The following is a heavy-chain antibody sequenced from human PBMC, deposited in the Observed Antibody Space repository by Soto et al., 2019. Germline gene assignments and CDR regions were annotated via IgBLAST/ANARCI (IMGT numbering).Heavy chain of an antibody. J-gene: IGHJ5*02. CDR3: ARDLKEYCSDGKCNWFDP. D-gene: IGHD2-15*01. CDR1: GASITTYY. V-gene: IGHV4-59*01. CDR2: ISYSGST. Sequence: TAETLSLTCTVSGASITTYYWNWIRQPPGKGLEWIGYISYSGSTDYNPSLKSRVTISFDASKNQISLQVRSATAADAAVYYCARDLKEYCSDGKCNWFDPWGQGTLVTSPQ.